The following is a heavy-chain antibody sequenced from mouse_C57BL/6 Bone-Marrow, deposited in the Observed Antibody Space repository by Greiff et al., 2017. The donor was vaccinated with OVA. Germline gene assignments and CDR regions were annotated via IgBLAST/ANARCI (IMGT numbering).Heavy chain of an antibody. V-gene: IGHV1-58*01. CDR3: AREGYYGGYAKDY. CDR2: IYLGHGYT. D-gene: IGHD1-1*01. CDR1: GYPFPSYG. Sequence: VQLQQSGAELVRPGSSVKMSCKTSGYPFPSYGINWVKQRPGQGLEWLGYIYLGHGYTAYNEKFPGKAPLPSDTSSSTSYMQLSSLTSEDSANYVGAREGYYGGYAKDYGGQGTAVTVSA. J-gene: IGHJ4*01.